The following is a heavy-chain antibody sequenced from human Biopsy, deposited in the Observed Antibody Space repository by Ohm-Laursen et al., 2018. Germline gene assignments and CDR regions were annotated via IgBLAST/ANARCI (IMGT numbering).Heavy chain of an antibody. CDR1: GFTFSSSA. Sequence: ASVKVSCKASGFTFSSSAVQWVRQARGQRLEWIGWIVVGSGHTNYAQKFQERVAITRDMSTSTAYMELTSLRSEDTAVYYCAATSTLYYYYYAMDVWDQGTTITVSS. J-gene: IGHJ6*02. CDR3: AATSTLYYYYYAMDV. V-gene: IGHV1-58*01. CDR2: IVVGSGHT.